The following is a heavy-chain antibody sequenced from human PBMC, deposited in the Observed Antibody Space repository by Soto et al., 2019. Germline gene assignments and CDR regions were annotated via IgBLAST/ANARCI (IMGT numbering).Heavy chain of an antibody. CDR2: VSGRGGST. CDR3: AKDSTVTTSLYFYYYGFDV. V-gene: IGHV3-23*01. J-gene: IGHJ6*01. D-gene: IGHD4-17*01. Sequence: VQLLESGGGLVQPGGSLRLACPASGFTFNHYAMSWVRQAPGKGLEWVSAVSGRGGSTKYADSVKGRFIISRDNSNSTLYLQMDSLRGEDTAVYYCAKDSTVTTSLYFYYYGFDVWGQGTTVTVSS. CDR1: GFTFNHYA.